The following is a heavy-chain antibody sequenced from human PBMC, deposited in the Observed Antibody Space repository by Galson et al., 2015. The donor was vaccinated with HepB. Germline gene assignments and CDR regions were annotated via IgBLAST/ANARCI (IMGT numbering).Heavy chain of an antibody. CDR3: ARVRMGRISTAQGEGYYYYMDV. Sequence: SLRLSCAASGFTFSTYNMNWVRQAPGKGLEWVSSISSSTNTIYYADSVKGRFTISRDNAKNSVYLQVNSLRAEDTAVYYCARVRMGRISTAQGEGYYYYMDVWGKGTTVTVSS. CDR1: GFTFSTYN. CDR2: ISSSTNTI. D-gene: IGHD3-10*01. V-gene: IGHV3-48*01. J-gene: IGHJ6*03.